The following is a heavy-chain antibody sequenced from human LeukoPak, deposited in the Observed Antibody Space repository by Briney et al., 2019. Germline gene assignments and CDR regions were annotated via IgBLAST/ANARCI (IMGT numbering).Heavy chain of an antibody. CDR2: ISSSSSTI. D-gene: IGHD1-26*01. CDR3: ARDTGWEPYFDY. V-gene: IGHV3-48*01. J-gene: IGHJ4*02. CDR1: GFSFSSYS. Sequence: GRSLRLSCAASGFSFSSYSMNWVRQASGKGLEWVSSISSSSSTIYYADSVKGRFTISRDNAKNSLYLQMNSLRAEDTAVYYCARDTGWEPYFDYWGQGTLVTVSS.